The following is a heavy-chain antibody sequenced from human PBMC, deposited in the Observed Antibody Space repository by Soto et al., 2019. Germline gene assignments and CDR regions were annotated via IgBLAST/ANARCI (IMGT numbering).Heavy chain of an antibody. CDR2: ITTGGNA. Sequence: PGGSLRLSCAASGFSFSNHDMHWVRQPKGKGLEWVSGITTGGNAYFADSVKGQFSISRENAKNSFYLQTSSLRAEDTAMYYCVRVNADAYDVWGQGTMVTVSS. CDR1: GFSFSNHD. CDR3: VRVNADAYDV. J-gene: IGHJ3*01. V-gene: IGHV3-13*01.